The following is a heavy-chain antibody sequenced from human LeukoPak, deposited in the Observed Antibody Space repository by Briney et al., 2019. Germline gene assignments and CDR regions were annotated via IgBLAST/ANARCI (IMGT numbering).Heavy chain of an antibody. J-gene: IGHJ4*02. CDR3: ARDDGSGCFDY. CDR2: ISGSGDSA. V-gene: IGHV3-23*01. CDR1: GFTFSTYD. D-gene: IGHD6-19*01. Sequence: GGFLRLSCAASGFTFSTYDMSWGRQAPGKGLEWVSGISGSGDSAYYADSAKGRFTISRDNSQNTLNLQMNSLRVEDTAVYYCARDDGSGCFDYWGEGTPVTVSS.